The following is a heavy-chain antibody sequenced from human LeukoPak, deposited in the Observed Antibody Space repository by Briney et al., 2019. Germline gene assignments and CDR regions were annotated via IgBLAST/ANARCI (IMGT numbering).Heavy chain of an antibody. V-gene: IGHV3-23*01. CDR1: GFTFSNYA. CDR3: AKFSDCSSTSCYGMAYYYYGMDV. CDR2: ISGSGGST. D-gene: IGHD2-2*01. J-gene: IGHJ6*02. Sequence: GGSLRLSCAASGFTFSNYAVSWVRQAPGKGLEWVSAISGSGGSTYYADSVKGRFTISRDNSKNTLYLQMNSLRDEDTAVYYCAKFSDCSSTSCYGMAYYYYGMDVWGQGTTVTVSS.